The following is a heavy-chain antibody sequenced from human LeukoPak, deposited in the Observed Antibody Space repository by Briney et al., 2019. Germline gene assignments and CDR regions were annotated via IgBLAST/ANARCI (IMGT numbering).Heavy chain of an antibody. J-gene: IGHJ5*02. D-gene: IGHD3-10*01. V-gene: IGHV3-30*04. CDR3: ARGYYGYLKNWFDP. Sequence: PGRSLRLSCAASGFTFSSYAMHWVRQAPGKGLEWVAVISYDGSNKYCADSVKGRFTISRDNSKNTLYLQMNSLRAEDTAVYYCARGYYGYLKNWFDPWGQGTLVTVSS. CDR1: GFTFSSYA. CDR2: ISYDGSNK.